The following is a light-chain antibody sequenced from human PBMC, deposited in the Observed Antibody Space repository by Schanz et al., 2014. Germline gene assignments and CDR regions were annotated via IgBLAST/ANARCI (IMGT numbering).Light chain of an antibody. CDR1: SSDVGGYNY. J-gene: IGLJ2*01. Sequence: QSVLTQPASVSGSPGQSITISCTGTSSDVGGYNYVSWYQHHPGKAPKLMIYDVSNRPSGISNRFSGSKSGNTASLTISGLQAEDEAVYYCSSYRSNRDVVFGGGTKLTVL. CDR3: SSYRSNRDVV. V-gene: IGLV2-14*03. CDR2: DVS.